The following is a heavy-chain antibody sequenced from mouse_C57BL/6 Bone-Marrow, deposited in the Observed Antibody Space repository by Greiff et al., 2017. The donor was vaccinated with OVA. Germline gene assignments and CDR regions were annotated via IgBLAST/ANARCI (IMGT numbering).Heavy chain of an antibody. D-gene: IGHD1-1*01. V-gene: IGHV1-69*01. Sequence: QVQLQQSGAELVMPGASVKLSCKASGYTFTSYWMHWVKQRPGQGLEWIGEIDPSDSYTNYNQKFKGKSTLTVDKSSSTAYMQRSSLTSEDSAVYYSARGTLLLRAWFAYWGQGTLVTVSA. CDR3: ARGTLLLRAWFAY. CDR2: IDPSDSYT. J-gene: IGHJ3*01. CDR1: GYTFTSYW.